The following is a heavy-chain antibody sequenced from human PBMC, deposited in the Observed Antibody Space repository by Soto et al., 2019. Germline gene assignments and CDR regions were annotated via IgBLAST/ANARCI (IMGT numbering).Heavy chain of an antibody. CDR2: IHDSGST. CDR1: GGSIGSGGYY. V-gene: IGHV4-31*03. Sequence: QVQLQESGPGLVQPSQTLSLTCTVSGGSIGSGGYYWSWIRQHPGKGLEWIGYIHDSGSTFYNPSLNIRVTISLDTSKTQFSLKLTSVTAADTAVYYCARVRSGWAVDSWGQGTLVTVSS. D-gene: IGHD6-19*01. J-gene: IGHJ4*02. CDR3: ARVRSGWAVDS.